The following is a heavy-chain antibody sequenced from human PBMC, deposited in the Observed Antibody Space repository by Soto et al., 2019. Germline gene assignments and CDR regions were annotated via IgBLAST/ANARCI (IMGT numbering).Heavy chain of an antibody. CDR1: GGSISNFY. CDR2: ISYSGNT. J-gene: IGHJ4*02. CDR3: ARAPMVLSRSYFDS. Sequence: SETLSLTCTVSGGSISNFYWSWIRQPPGEGLEWIGYISYSGNTNYNPSPKSRVSISVDTSKNQLSLNLTSVTAADTAVYYCARAPMVLSRSYFDSWGQGTPVTVSS. V-gene: IGHV4-59*01. D-gene: IGHD2-8*01.